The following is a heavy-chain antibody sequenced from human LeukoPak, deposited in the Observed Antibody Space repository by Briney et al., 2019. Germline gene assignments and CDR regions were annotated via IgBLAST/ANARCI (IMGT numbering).Heavy chain of an antibody. Sequence: SETLSLTCTVSGGSISSYYWSWVRQPAGKGLEWIGRTYTSGSTNYNPSLKSRVTMSVDTSKNQFSLKLSSVTAVDTAVYYCARDIGDYSLDYWGQGTLVTVSS. CDR2: TYTSGST. D-gene: IGHD4-11*01. CDR3: ARDIGDYSLDY. J-gene: IGHJ4*02. V-gene: IGHV4-4*07. CDR1: GGSISSYY.